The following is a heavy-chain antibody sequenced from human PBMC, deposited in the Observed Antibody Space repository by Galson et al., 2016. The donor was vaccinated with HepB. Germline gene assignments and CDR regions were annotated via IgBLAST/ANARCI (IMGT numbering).Heavy chain of an antibody. J-gene: IGHJ4*02. CDR1: GYNFIYYG. CDR2: ISPYNDNS. CDR3: ARGDNWSYDY. D-gene: IGHD1-7*01. V-gene: IGHV1-18*01. Sequence: SVKVSCKASGYNFIYYGISWVRQAPGQGLEWLGWISPYNDNSDSAQKIRGRVTLTTDTSTSTAYMELRSLRSDDTAVYYCARGDNWSYDYWGQGTLVTVSS.